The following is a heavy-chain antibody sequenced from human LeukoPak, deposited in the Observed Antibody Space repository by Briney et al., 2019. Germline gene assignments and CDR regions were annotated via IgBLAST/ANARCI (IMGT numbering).Heavy chain of an antibody. CDR3: ARGYTYFAY. CDR1: GFTFRNYG. Sequence: GGSLRLSCAASGFTFRNYGMHWVRQAPGKGLEWVTFIRYDGADEYYADSVKGRFTISRGDSKNTVFLQMNTLRVEDTAVYYCARGYTYFAYWGQGTLVTVSS. V-gene: IGHV3-30*02. CDR2: IRYDGADE. J-gene: IGHJ4*02. D-gene: IGHD3-16*02.